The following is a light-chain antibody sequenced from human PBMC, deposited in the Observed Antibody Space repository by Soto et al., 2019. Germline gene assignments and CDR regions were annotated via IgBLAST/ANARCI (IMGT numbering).Light chain of an antibody. Sequence: ELVMTQSPATLSVSPGARAPLSCRASQSITEKVVWYQQKSGQAPRLLIYGAFTRAAGVPARFSGSGSGTDFTLTISRLEPEDFVVYHCQQYVRSPWTFGQGTKVDIK. CDR1: QSITEK. CDR3: QQYVRSPWT. CDR2: GAF. V-gene: IGKV3-15*01. J-gene: IGKJ1*01.